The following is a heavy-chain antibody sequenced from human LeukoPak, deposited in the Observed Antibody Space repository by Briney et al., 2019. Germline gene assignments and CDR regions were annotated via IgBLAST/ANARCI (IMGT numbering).Heavy chain of an antibody. J-gene: IGHJ4*02. D-gene: IGHD4-17*01. Sequence: GGSLRLSCAASGFTFSDYYMSWIRQAPGKGLEWVSYISSSGSTIYYADSVKGRFTISRDNAKNSLYLQMNSLRAEDTAVYYCARDPFTVTPPYFDYWGQGTPVTVSS. CDR3: ARDPFTVTPPYFDY. V-gene: IGHV3-11*01. CDR2: ISSSGSTI. CDR1: GFTFSDYY.